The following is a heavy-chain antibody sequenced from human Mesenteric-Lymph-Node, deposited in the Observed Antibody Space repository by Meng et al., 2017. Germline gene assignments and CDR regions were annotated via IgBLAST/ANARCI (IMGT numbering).Heavy chain of an antibody. CDR3: AKDNYGMDV. V-gene: IGHV3-43*01. CDR2: ISWDGGST. J-gene: IGHJ6*02. CDR1: GFTFDDYT. Sequence: LSLTCAASGFTFDDYTMHWVRQAPGKGLEWVSLISWDGGSTYYADSVKGRFTISRDNSKNSLYLQMNSLRTEDTALYYCAKDNYGMDVWGQGTTVTVSS.